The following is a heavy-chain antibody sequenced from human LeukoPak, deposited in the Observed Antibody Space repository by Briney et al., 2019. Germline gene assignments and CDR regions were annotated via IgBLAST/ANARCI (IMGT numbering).Heavy chain of an antibody. CDR1: GFSFSSYR. CDR2: ISSSDSYT. D-gene: IGHD3-22*01. CDR3: ARDLYDSSGYYYPDAFDI. Sequence: GGSLRLSCAASGFSFSSYRMNWVRQAPGKGLEWVSSISSSDSYTYYADSVKGRFTISRDNAKNSLNLQMNSLRAEDTAVYYCARDLYDSSGYYYPDAFDIWGQGTMVTVSS. V-gene: IGHV3-21*01. J-gene: IGHJ3*02.